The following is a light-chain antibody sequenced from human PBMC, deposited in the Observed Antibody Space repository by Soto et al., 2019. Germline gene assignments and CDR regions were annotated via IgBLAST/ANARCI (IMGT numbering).Light chain of an antibody. CDR2: EGS. CDR3: VSYTTSASYV. Sequence: QSALTQPASVSGSPGQSITISCTGTSSDVGSYNLVSWYQQHPGKAPKLMIYEGSKRPSGVSNRFSGSKSGNTASLTISGLQAEDEADYYCVSYTTSASYVFGTGTQLTVL. J-gene: IGLJ1*01. CDR1: SSDVGSYNL. V-gene: IGLV2-14*02.